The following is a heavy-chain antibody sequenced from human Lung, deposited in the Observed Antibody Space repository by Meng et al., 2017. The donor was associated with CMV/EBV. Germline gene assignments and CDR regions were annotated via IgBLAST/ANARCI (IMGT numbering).Heavy chain of an antibody. CDR3: ARGNRGLDEVVRGGYYYYGLDV. D-gene: IGHD3/OR15-3a*01. V-gene: IGHV4-34*01. J-gene: IGHJ6*02. Sequence: GSLRLXXAVYGGSFSGYYWTWFRQPPGKGLEWIGEINHSGITNYNPSLKSPVTISVDTSKNQFSLKVSSVTAADTAVYYCARGNRGLDEVVRGGYYYYGLDVWGQGTMVTVSS. CDR1: GGSFSGYY. CDR2: INHSGIT.